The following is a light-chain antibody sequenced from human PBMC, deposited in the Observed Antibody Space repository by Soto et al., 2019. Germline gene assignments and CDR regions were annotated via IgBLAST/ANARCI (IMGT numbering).Light chain of an antibody. CDR1: QSVVKY. CDR2: DVS. V-gene: IGKV3-11*01. CDR3: QQRTNWQLT. Sequence: EIVLTQSPATLSLSPGERATLSCRASQSVVKYLAWYQQRPGQAPRLLMFDVSYRATGTPARFSGSGSGTDFTLTISSLEPEDFAVYYCQQRTNWQLTFGGGTRVEIK. J-gene: IGKJ4*01.